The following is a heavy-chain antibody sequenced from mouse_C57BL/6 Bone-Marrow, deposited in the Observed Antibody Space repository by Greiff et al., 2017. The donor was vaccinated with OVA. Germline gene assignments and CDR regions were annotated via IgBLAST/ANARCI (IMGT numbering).Heavy chain of an antibody. Sequence: QVQLQQPGAELVMPGASVKLSCKASGYTFTSYWMHWVKQRPGQGLECIGEIDPSDSYTNYNQKFKGKSTLTVDKSSSTAYMQLSSLTSEDSAVYYCARDGREGYFDVWGTGTTVTVSS. V-gene: IGHV1-69*01. CDR3: ARDGREGYFDV. D-gene: IGHD1-1*01. CDR1: GYTFTSYW. CDR2: IDPSDSYT. J-gene: IGHJ1*03.